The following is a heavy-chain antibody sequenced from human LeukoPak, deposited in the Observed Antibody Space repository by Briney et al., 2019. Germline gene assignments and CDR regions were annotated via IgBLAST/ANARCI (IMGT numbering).Heavy chain of an antibody. CDR2: MDPNSGNT. D-gene: IGHD6-13*01. CDR3: ATLYSSSWYGWFDP. CDR1: GYTFTSYD. V-gene: IGHV1-8*01. J-gene: IGHJ5*02. Sequence: ASVKVSCKASGYTFTSYDINWVRQATGQGLEWMGWMDPNSGNTGYAQKFQGRVTMTRNTSISTAYMELSSLRSEDTAVYYCATLYSSSWYGWFDPWGQGTLVTVSS.